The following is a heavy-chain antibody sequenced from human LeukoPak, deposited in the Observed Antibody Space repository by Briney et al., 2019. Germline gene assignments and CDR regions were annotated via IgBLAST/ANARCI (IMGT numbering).Heavy chain of an antibody. CDR1: GGTFSSYA. CDR2: IIPILGIA. V-gene: IGHV1-69*04. CDR3: ARHQSTSSYGMDV. Sequence: ASVKVSCKASGGTFSSYAISWVRQAPGQGLEWVGRIIPILGIANYAQKFQGRVTITADKSTSTAYMELSSLRSEDTAVYYCARHQSTSSYGMDVWGQGTTVTVSS. J-gene: IGHJ6*02. D-gene: IGHD2-2*01.